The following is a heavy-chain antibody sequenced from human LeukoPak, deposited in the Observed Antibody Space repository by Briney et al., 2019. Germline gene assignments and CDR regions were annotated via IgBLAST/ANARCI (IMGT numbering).Heavy chain of an antibody. Sequence: GGSLRLSCAASRFTVNANHMSWVRQAPGKGLEWVSVIYTDGATSYPDSVKGRLTIARDNSKNTLYLQMNSLRADDTAVYFCARTNTYYYDRSGYYSYFDKWGQGTLVTVSS. CDR3: ARTNTYYYDRSGYYSYFDK. J-gene: IGHJ4*02. CDR2: IYTDGAT. D-gene: IGHD3-22*01. V-gene: IGHV3-66*01. CDR1: RFTVNANH.